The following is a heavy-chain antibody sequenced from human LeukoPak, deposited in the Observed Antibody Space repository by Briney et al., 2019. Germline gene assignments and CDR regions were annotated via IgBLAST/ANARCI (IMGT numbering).Heavy chain of an antibody. J-gene: IGHJ4*02. CDR3: ARLPGDFDY. CDR1: GGSISSYY. V-gene: IGHV4-59*08. CDR2: IYYSGST. D-gene: IGHD3-10*01. Sequence: SETLSLTCTVSGGSISSYYWSWIRQPPGKGLEWIGYIYYSGSTNYNPSLKSRVTIPVDTSKNQFSLKLSSVTAADTAVYYCARLPGDFDYWGQGTLVTVSS.